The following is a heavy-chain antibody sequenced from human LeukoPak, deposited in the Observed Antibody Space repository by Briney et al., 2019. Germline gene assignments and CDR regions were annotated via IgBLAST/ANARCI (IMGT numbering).Heavy chain of an antibody. V-gene: IGHV1-69*04. Sequence: ASVKVSCKASGYTFTSYGISWVRQAPGQGLEWMGRIIPILGIANYAQKFQGRVTITADKSTSTAYMELSSLRSEDTAVYYCARNDDIRSVDYWGQGTLVTVSS. J-gene: IGHJ4*02. CDR1: GYTFTSYG. CDR2: IIPILGIA. CDR3: ARNDDIRSVDY. D-gene: IGHD4-17*01.